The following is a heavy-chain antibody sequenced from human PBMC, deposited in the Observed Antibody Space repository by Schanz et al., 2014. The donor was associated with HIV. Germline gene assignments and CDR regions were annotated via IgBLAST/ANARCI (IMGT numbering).Heavy chain of an antibody. CDR3: AKGPYGGNSYYFEY. Sequence: VQLVESGGGLVKPGSLRLSCAASGFTFSRHSMSWVRQAPGKGLEWVSTISWNSGSIGYADSVKGRFTISRDNAKNSLYLHINSLRVEDTALYYCAKGPYGGNSYYFEYWGRGALVTVSS. J-gene: IGHJ2*01. V-gene: IGHV3-9*01. CDR2: ISWNSGSI. D-gene: IGHD2-21*02. CDR1: GFTFSRHS.